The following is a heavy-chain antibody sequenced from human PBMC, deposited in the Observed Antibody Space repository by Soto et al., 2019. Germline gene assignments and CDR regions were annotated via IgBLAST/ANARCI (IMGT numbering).Heavy chain of an antibody. Sequence: ESVKISFEGSGYSLTSYWISWVRQIPGKGLEWMGRIDPSDSYTNYSPSFRGHVTISADKSISTAYLQWSSLKASDTAMYYCARGTLVSPNYGMDVWGQGTTVTVSS. D-gene: IGHD6-6*01. V-gene: IGHV5-10-1*01. CDR1: GYSLTSYW. J-gene: IGHJ6*02. CDR2: IDPSDSYT. CDR3: ARGTLVSPNYGMDV.